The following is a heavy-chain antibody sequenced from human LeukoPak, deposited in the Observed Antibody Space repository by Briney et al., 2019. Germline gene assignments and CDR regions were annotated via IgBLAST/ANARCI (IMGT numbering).Heavy chain of an antibody. D-gene: IGHD2-2*01. CDR1: GGSFSGYY. CDR2: INHSGST. J-gene: IGHJ1*01. CDR3: ARVEGSRYFQD. V-gene: IGHV4-34*01. Sequence: SETLSLTCAVYGGSFSGYYWSWIRQPPGKGLEWIGEINHSGSTNYNPSLKSRVTISVDTSKNQFSLKLSSVTAADTAVYYCARVEGSRYFQDWGQGTLVTVSS.